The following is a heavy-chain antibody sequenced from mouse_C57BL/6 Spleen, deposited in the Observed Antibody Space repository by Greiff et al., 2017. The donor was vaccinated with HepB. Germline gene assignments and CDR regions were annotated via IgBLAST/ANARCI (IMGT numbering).Heavy chain of an antibody. CDR1: GFTFSSYA. D-gene: IGHD1-1*01. Sequence: EVKLVESGGGLVKPGGSLKLSCAASGFTFSSYAMSWVRQTPEKRLEWVATISDGGSYTYYPDNVKGRFTISRDNAKNNLYLQMSHLKSEDTAMYYCARDRGYYGSSSPFDYWGQGTTLTVSS. CDR3: ARDRGYYGSSSPFDY. CDR2: ISDGGSYT. V-gene: IGHV5-4*01. J-gene: IGHJ2*01.